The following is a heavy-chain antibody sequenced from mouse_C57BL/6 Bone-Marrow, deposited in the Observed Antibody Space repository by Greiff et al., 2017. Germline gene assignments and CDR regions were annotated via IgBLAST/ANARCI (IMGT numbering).Heavy chain of an antibody. J-gene: IGHJ1*03. CDR2: IRLKSDNYAT. CDR1: GFTFSNYW. V-gene: IGHV6-3*01. Sequence: EVKLMESGGGLVQPGGSMKLSCVASGFTFSNYWMNWVRQSPEKGLEWVAQIRLKSDNYATHYAESVKGRFTISRDDSKSSVYLQMKNLRAEDTGMYYCLKFDGYGYFDVGGTGTTATVP. CDR3: LKFDGYGYFDV.